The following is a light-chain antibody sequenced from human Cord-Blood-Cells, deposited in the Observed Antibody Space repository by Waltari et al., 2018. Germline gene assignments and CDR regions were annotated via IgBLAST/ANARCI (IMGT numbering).Light chain of an antibody. V-gene: IGKV4-1*01. CDR1: QSVLYSSNNKNY. CDR3: QQYYSTPYP. Sequence: DIVMTQSPDSLAVSLGERATINCKSSQSVLYSSNNKNYLAWYQQKPVQPPKLLIYWASTRKSAVPTRFSGSGYGTDFSLTISSLHAEAVAVYYCQQYYSTPYPFGQGTKLEI. CDR2: WAS. J-gene: IGKJ2*01.